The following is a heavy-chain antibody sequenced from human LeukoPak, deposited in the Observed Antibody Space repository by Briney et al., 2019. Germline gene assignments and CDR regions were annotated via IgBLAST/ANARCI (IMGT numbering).Heavy chain of an antibody. CDR1: GYTFTGYY. J-gene: IGHJ4*02. CDR2: INPNSGGT. CDR3: ARLTTVTKFDY. D-gene: IGHD4-11*01. Sequence: ASVKVSCKASGYTFTGYYMHWVRQAPGQGLEWMGRINPNSGGTNYAQKFQGRVTMTRDTSISTAYMELSRLRSGDTAVYYCARLTTVTKFDYWGQGTLVTVSS. V-gene: IGHV1-2*06.